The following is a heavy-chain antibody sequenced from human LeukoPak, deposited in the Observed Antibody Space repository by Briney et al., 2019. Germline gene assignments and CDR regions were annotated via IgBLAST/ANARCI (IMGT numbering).Heavy chain of an antibody. Sequence: SGGSLRLSCAASGFTFSNQAMSWVRQAPGKGLEWVSSISVTSNSIYYADSVKGRFTISRDNSRNTLYLQMNSLTPDDTAVYYCATRGSGQDLKVVVTYFEYWGQGALVTVSS. J-gene: IGHJ4*02. D-gene: IGHD3-22*01. CDR2: ISVTSNSI. CDR1: GFTFSNQA. CDR3: ATRGSGQDLKVVVTYFEY. V-gene: IGHV3-23*01.